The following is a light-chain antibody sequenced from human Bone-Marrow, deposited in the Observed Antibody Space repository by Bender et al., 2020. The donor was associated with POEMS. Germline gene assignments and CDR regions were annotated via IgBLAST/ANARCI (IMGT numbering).Light chain of an antibody. Sequence: QSALTQPASVSGSPGQSITISCTGTSSDVGNYNYVSWYRQYPGKAPKLMIYDVSKRPSEVPDRFSGSKSANTASLTISGLQPEDEADYYCCSYADSQTLVFGPGTKVTVL. J-gene: IGLJ1*01. CDR2: DVS. CDR3: CSYADSQTLV. CDR1: SSDVGNYNY. V-gene: IGLV2-11*01.